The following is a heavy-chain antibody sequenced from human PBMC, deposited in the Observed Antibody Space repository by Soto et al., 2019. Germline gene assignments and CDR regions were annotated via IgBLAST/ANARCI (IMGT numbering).Heavy chain of an antibody. J-gene: IGHJ4*02. V-gene: IGHV3-23*01. CDR2: ISGSGGST. Sequence: ESGGGLVQPGGSLRLSCAASGFTFSSYAMSWVRQAPGKGLEWVSAISGSGGSTYYADSVKGRFTISRDNSKNTLYLQMNSLRAEDTAVYYCAKVGYYDSSGYYYVGSSPFDYWGQGTLVTVSS. CDR1: GFTFSSYA. D-gene: IGHD3-22*01. CDR3: AKVGYYDSSGYYYVGSSPFDY.